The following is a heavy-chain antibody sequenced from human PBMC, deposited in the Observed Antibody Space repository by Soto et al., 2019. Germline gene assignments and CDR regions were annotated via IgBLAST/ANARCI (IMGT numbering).Heavy chain of an antibody. D-gene: IGHD3-22*01. Sequence: SVKVSCKISGGTFSRYSISWVRQAPGQGLEWMGGIVPIFGTTNYAQKFQDRVTITTDESATTAHMELSNLRSEDTAVYYCARPYEGGYSSNHHYYYALDVWGQGTAVTVSS. CDR3: ARPYEGGYSSNHHYYYALDV. V-gene: IGHV1-69*05. CDR2: IVPIFGTT. J-gene: IGHJ6*02. CDR1: GGTFSRYS.